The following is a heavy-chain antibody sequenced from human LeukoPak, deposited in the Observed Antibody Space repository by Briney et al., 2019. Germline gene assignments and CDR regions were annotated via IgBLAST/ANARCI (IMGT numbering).Heavy chain of an antibody. CDR3: AKDGVATITFDY. D-gene: IGHD2-15*01. CDR2: ISGSGGST. J-gene: IGHJ4*02. Sequence: GGSLRLSCTASGFTFSSYAMSWVRQAPGKGLEWVSVISGSGGSTYYADPVKGRFTISRDNSKNTLYPQMNSLRAEDTAVYYCAKDGVATITFDYWGQGTLVTVSS. CDR1: GFTFSSYA. V-gene: IGHV3-23*01.